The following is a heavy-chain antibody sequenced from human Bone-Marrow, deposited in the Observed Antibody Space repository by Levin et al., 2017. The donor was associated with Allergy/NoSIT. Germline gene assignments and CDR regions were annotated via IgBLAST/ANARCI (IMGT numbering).Heavy chain of an antibody. V-gene: IGHV1-69*13. CDR2: IIPIFGTA. CDR1: GGTFSSYA. CDR3: ARGWAEYSSSILGNYYYYYMDV. D-gene: IGHD6-6*01. J-gene: IGHJ6*03. Sequence: ASVKVSCKASGGTFSSYAISWVRQAPGQGLEWMGGIIPIFGTANYAQKFQGRVTITADESTSTAYMELSSLRSEDTAVYYCARGWAEYSSSILGNYYYYYMDVWGKGTTVTVSS.